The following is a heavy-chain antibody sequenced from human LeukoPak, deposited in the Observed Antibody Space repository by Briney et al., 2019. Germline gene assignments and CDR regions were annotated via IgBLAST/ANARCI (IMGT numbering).Heavy chain of an antibody. V-gene: IGHV3-48*03. CDR3: ARGGAARPDY. Sequence: GGSLRLSCAASGFTFSSYEMNWVRQAPGKGLEWVSYISSSGSTIYYADSVKGRFTISRDNVKNSLYLQLNSLRLEDTSVYYCARGGAARPDYWGQGTLVTVSS. J-gene: IGHJ4*02. D-gene: IGHD6-6*01. CDR2: ISSSGSTI. CDR1: GFTFSSYE.